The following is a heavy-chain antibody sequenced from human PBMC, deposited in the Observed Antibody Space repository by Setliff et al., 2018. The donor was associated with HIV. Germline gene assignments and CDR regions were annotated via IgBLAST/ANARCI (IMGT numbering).Heavy chain of an antibody. V-gene: IGHV3-7*01. J-gene: IGHJ4*02. CDR3: AGSRGYFVQAD. CDR1: AFTFSTAW. D-gene: IGHD1-1*01. CDR2: IHKDGSEK. Sequence: GGSLRLSCAASAFTFSTAWMSWVRQAPGKGLEWVANIHKDGSEKYYVDSVKGRFTISRDNTKNFLYLEMNSLRAEDTAVYYGAGSRGYFVQADWGQGTLVTVSS.